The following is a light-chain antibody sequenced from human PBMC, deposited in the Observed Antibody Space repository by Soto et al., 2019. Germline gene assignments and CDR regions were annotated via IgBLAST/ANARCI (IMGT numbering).Light chain of an antibody. V-gene: IGLV3-21*04. CDR3: QVWDSSSAV. CDR1: NIGSKS. Sequence: SSELTQPPSVSVAPGKTARITCGENNIGSKSVHWYQQKPGQAPVLVIYYDSDRPSGIPERFSGSNSGNTATLTISRVEAGDEADYYCQVWDSSSAVFGGGTQLTVL. CDR2: YDS. J-gene: IGLJ7*01.